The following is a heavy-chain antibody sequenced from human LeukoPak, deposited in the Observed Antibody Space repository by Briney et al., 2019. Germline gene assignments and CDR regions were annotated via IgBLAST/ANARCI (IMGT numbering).Heavy chain of an antibody. V-gene: IGHV3-53*01. J-gene: IGHJ6*02. CDR3: ARGTVWRLGSYGLDV. Sequence: GGSLRLSCVASGFTVSSKYMSWVRQAPGKGLEWVSVIYSGGSTYYGESVKGRYTISRDNSKNTVYLQMNALRAEDSAVYYCARGTVWRLGSYGLDVWGQGTTVTVSS. D-gene: IGHD3-16*01. CDR2: IYSGGST. CDR1: GFTVSSKY.